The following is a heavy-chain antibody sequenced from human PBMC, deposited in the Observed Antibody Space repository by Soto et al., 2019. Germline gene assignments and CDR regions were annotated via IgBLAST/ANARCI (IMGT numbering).Heavy chain of an antibody. CDR3: TTDFVNACSSTSCYVRGANWFDP. J-gene: IGHJ5*02. Sequence: GGSLRLSCAASGFTFSNAWMSWVRQAPGKGLEWVGRIKSKTDGGTTDYAEPVKGRFTIARTDSKNTLYLQMNSLKNGDTAVYYCTTDFVNACSSTSCYVRGANWFDPWGQGTLVTVSS. D-gene: IGHD2-2*01. V-gene: IGHV3-15*01. CDR1: GFTFSNAW. CDR2: IKSKTDGGTT.